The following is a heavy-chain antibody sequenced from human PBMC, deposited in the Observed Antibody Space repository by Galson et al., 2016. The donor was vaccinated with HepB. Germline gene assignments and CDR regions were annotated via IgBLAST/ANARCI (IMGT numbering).Heavy chain of an antibody. CDR2: ISSSSSTI. V-gene: IGHV3-48*02. D-gene: IGHD3-22*01. Sequence: SLRLSCAASDFTFNSYSMNWVRQAPGKGLEWVSYISSSSSTIYYADSVMGRFTISRDNAKKSLYLQMNSLRDEDTAVYYWARCRLDYYASNVYDSPYRYWYSDLWGRGTLVTISA. CDR1: DFTFNSYS. J-gene: IGHJ2*01. CDR3: ARCRLDYYASNVYDSPYRYWYSDL.